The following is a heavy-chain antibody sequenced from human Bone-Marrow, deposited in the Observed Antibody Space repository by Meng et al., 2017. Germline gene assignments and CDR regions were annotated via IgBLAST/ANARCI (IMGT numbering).Heavy chain of an antibody. CDR2: IIPIFGTA. Sequence: VKVSCKASGGTFSSYAISWVRQAPGQGLEWMGGIIPIFGTANYAQKFQGRVTITADESTSTAYMELSSLRSEDTAVYYCARGYSSGWYPGHDAFDIWGQGTMVTVSS. CDR1: GGTFSSYA. J-gene: IGHJ3*02. D-gene: IGHD6-19*01. CDR3: ARGYSSGWYPGHDAFDI. V-gene: IGHV1-69*13.